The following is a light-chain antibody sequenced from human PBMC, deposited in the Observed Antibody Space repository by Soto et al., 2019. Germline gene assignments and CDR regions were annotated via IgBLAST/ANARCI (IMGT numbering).Light chain of an antibody. CDR2: RNG. CDR1: SVNIGSNY. J-gene: IGLJ2*01. Sequence: QSALTQPPSASATPGQGVTISCSGSSVNIGSNYVYWYQQLPGTAPKLLIYRNGQRPSGVPDRFSGSKSGTSASLAISGLRSEDEADYYCAVWDDSLDGVVFGGGTKLTVL. V-gene: IGLV1-47*01. CDR3: AVWDDSLDGVV.